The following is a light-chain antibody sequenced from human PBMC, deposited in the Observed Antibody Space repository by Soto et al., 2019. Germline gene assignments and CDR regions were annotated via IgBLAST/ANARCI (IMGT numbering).Light chain of an antibody. J-gene: IGLJ1*01. CDR2: RNN. CDR3: AAWDDRLRGSYV. CDR1: SSNIGSNY. Sequence: QSVLTQPPSASGTLGQRVTISCSGSSSNIGSNYVYWYQQLPGTAPKLLIYRNNQRPSGVPDRFSGSKSGTSASLAISGLRSEDEADYYCAAWDDRLRGSYVFRTGTKVTVL. V-gene: IGLV1-47*01.